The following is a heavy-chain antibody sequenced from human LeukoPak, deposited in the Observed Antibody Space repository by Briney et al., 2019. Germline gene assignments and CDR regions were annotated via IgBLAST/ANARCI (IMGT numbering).Heavy chain of an antibody. CDR2: IYTSGST. CDR1: GGSISSYY. J-gene: IGHJ4*02. V-gene: IGHV4-4*07. D-gene: IGHD3-10*01. CDR3: ARHGMYSGSESYYDPFDY. Sequence: SETLSLTCTVSGGSISSYYWSWIRQPAGKGLEWIGRIYTSGSTNYNPSLKSRVTMSVDTSKNQFSLKLSSVTAADTAVYYCARHGMYSGSESYYDPFDYWGQGTLVTVSS.